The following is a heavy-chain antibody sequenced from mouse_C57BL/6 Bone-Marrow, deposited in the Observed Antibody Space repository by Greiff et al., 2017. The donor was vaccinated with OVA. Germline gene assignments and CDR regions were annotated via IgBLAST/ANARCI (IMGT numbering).Heavy chain of an antibody. CDR2: ISNGGGST. CDR3: ARRNYGSSYVDY. V-gene: IGHV5-12*01. J-gene: IGHJ2*01. D-gene: IGHD1-1*01. CDR1: GFTFSDYY. Sequence: EVQGVESGGGLVQPGGSLKLSCAASGFTFSDYYMYWVRQTPEKRLEWVAYISNGGGSTYYPDTVKGRFTISRDNAKNTLYLQMSRLKSEDTAMYYCARRNYGSSYVDYWGKGTTLTVSS.